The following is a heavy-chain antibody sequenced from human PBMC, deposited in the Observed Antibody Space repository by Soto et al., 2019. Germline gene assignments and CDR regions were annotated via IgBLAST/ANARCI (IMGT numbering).Heavy chain of an antibody. CDR3: AKDRGLVLSFYFDY. V-gene: IGHV3-9*01. CDR1: GFTFDDYA. Sequence: VQLVESGGGLVQPGRSLRLSCAASGFTFDDYAMHWVRQAPGKGLEWVSGISWNSGSIGYADSVKGRFTISRDNAKNCLYLQMNSLRAEVTALYYCAKDRGLVLSFYFDYWGQGTLVTVSS. D-gene: IGHD6-19*01. CDR2: ISWNSGSI. J-gene: IGHJ4*02.